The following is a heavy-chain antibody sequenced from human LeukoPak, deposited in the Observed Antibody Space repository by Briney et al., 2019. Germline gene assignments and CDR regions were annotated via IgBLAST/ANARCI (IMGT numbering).Heavy chain of an antibody. CDR2: ISGSGGST. CDR3: AKPRNPNLYSSSWYFDL. CDR1: GFTFSDYY. Sequence: GGSLRLSCAASGFTFSDYYMSWVRQAPGKGLEWVSAISGSGGSTYYADSVKGRFTISRDNSKNTLYLQMNSLRAEDTAVYYCAKPRNPNLYSSSWYFDLWGRGTLVTVSS. D-gene: IGHD6-13*01. J-gene: IGHJ2*01. V-gene: IGHV3-23*01.